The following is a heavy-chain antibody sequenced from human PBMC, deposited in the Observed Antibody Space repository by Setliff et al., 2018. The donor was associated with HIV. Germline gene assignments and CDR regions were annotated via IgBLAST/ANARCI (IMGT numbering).Heavy chain of an antibody. Sequence: ASETLSLTCTVSGGSFIGSSFQSTWIRQTPGKGLEWIGRVYSSGNTNYNPSFKSRVTMSVDTSKNQFSLNLNSVTAADTAVYYCARTLSTMVKTDGYYDYYYMDVWGKGTTVTVSS. D-gene: IGHD3-10*01. CDR2: VYSSGNT. CDR3: ARTLSTMVKTDGYYDYYYMDV. J-gene: IGHJ6*03. V-gene: IGHV4-61*01. CDR1: GGSFIGSSFQ.